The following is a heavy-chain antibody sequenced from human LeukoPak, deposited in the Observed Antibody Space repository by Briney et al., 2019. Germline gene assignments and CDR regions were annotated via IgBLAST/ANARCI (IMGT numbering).Heavy chain of an antibody. V-gene: IGHV3-7*01. CDR1: GFTFSSYW. D-gene: IGHD1-26*01. CDR3: ARDVAGANSDFFDY. J-gene: IGHJ4*02. CDR2: IKQDGSEK. Sequence: GGSLRLSCAASGFTFSSYWMSWVRQAPGKGLEWVANIKQDGSEKYYVDSVKGRLTISRDNAKNSLYLQMNSLRAEDTAVYYCARDVAGANSDFFDYWGQGTLVTVSS.